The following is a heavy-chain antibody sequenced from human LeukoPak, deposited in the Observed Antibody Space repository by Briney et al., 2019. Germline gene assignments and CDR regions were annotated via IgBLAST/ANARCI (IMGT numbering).Heavy chain of an antibody. J-gene: IGHJ4*02. Sequence: PGGSLRLSCAASGFIFRDYGMHWVRQAPGKGLEWVTVIWYDGSNKFYADSVRGRFTISRDNSKNTMYLEMNSLRAEDTAFYYCARDIAGRESWSSGGVMDHWGQGTLVTVAS. CDR2: IWYDGSNK. D-gene: IGHD2-15*01. CDR3: ARDIAGRESWSSGGVMDH. V-gene: IGHV3-33*01. CDR1: GFIFRDYG.